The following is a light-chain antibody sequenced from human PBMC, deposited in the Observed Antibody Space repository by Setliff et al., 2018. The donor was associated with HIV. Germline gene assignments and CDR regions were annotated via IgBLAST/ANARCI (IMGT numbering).Light chain of an antibody. Sequence: QSALAQPRSVSGSPGQSVTISCTGISSAVGGYKHVSRYQQHPGKAPKLMIYDVSKRPSGVPDRFSGSKSGNTASLTISGLQAEDEADYYCWSYAGSYTLYVFGTGTKVTVL. CDR1: SSAVGGYKH. CDR2: DVS. V-gene: IGLV2-11*01. CDR3: WSYAGSYTLYV. J-gene: IGLJ1*01.